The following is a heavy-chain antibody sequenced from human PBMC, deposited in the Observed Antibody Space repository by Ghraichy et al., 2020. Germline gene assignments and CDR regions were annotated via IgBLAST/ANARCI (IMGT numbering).Heavy chain of an antibody. J-gene: IGHJ6*02. CDR1: GFTFSSYN. Sequence: WGSLRLSCEASGFTFSSYNLNWVRQAPGKGPEWISYISSSSRFISYADSVKGRFTVSRDNAKSSLYLQMNSLRDEDTAVYYCARASAVVRYYYYDAMDVWGQGTTVTVSS. V-gene: IGHV3-48*02. CDR3: ARASAVVRYYYYDAMDV. CDR2: ISSSSRFI. D-gene: IGHD4-23*01.